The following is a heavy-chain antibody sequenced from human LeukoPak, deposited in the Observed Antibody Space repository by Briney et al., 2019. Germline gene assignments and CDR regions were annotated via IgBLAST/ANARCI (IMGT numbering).Heavy chain of an antibody. Sequence: PGGSLRLSCAASGFTFTDAWMSWVRQAPGKGLEWVGHIKTNTDGGTTDYAGPVKGRFTISRADSTNTLYLQMNSLKSEDTAVYYCTTYGSGRKFDYWGQGTLSPSPQ. J-gene: IGHJ4*02. V-gene: IGHV3-15*01. CDR2: IKTNTDGGTT. CDR3: TTYGSGRKFDY. D-gene: IGHD3-10*01. CDR1: GFTFTDAW.